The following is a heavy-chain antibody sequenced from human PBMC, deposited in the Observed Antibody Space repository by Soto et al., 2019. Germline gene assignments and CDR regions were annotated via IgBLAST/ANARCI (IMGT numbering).Heavy chain of an antibody. CDR1: VYTFSNYG. CDR2: ISAHNGNT. J-gene: IGHJ6*02. CDR3: ARDVREISGAYYYYGMDV. D-gene: IGHD2-15*01. V-gene: IGHV1-18*01. Sequence: QVQLLQSGAEVEKPGASVKVSCKASVYTFSNYGVSWVRQAPGQGLEWMGWISAHNGNTKSAQKLQGRVTMTTDTSTSTAYMDLRSLRPDDTAVYYCARDVREISGAYYYYGMDVWGQGTTVTVSS.